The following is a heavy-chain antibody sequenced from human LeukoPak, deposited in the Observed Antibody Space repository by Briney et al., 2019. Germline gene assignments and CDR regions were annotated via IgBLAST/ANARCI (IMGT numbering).Heavy chain of an antibody. V-gene: IGHV3-49*03. D-gene: IGHD2-15*01. CDR1: GFTFSDYA. CDR2: IRSKAYGGTT. J-gene: IGHJ4*02. Sequence: GGSLRLSCTTSGFTFSDYALTWFRQAPVKGLEWVGFIRSKAYGGTTEYAASVKGRFSISRDDSKSIAYLQMNSLKAEDTAVYHCATDRSPSSLRGDYRGQGTLVTVSS. CDR3: ATDRSPSSLRGDY.